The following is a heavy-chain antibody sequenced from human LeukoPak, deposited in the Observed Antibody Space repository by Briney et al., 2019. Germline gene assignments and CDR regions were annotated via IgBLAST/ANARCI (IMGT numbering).Heavy chain of an antibody. V-gene: IGHV1-69*04. CDR3: ARGPKGYSSSWAYFDY. CDR2: IIPIFGIA. J-gene: IGHJ4*02. D-gene: IGHD6-13*01. Sequence: GASVKVSCKASGGTFSSYAISWVRQAPGQGLEWMGRIIPIFGIANYAQKFQGRVTITADKSTSTAYMELSSLRSEDTAVYYCARGPKGYSSSWAYFDYWGQGTLVTVSS. CDR1: GGTFSSYA.